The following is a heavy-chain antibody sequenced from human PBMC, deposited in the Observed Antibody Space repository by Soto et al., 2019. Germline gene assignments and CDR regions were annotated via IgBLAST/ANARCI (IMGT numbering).Heavy chain of an antibody. D-gene: IGHD4-17*01. V-gene: IGHV3-11*06. Sequence: QVQLVESGGGLVKPGGSLRLSCAASGFTFSDYYMSWIRQAPGQGLEWVSYISHDSDYTRYEDSVRGRFSISRDNAQKSLYLQINSLRAEDTALYYCARPNTPYYGGNSGAFDIWGQGTMVTVSS. J-gene: IGHJ3*02. CDR1: GFTFSDYY. CDR3: ARPNTPYYGGNSGAFDI. CDR2: ISHDSDYT.